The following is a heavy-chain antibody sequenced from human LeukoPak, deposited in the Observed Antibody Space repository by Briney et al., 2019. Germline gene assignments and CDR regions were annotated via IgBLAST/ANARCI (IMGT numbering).Heavy chain of an antibody. V-gene: IGHV3-48*04. CDR2: ISSSSSTI. CDR1: GFTFSSYS. D-gene: IGHD5-24*01. CDR3: ARDVMATITDYYYYMDV. J-gene: IGHJ6*03. Sequence: PGGSLRLSCAASGFTFSSYSMNWVRQAPGKGLEWVSYISSSSSTIYYADSVKGRFTISRDNAKNSLYLRMNSLRAEDTAVYYCARDVMATITDYYYYMDVWGKGTTVIVSS.